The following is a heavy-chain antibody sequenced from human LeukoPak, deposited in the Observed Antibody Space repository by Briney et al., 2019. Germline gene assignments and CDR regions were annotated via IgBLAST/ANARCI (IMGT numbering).Heavy chain of an antibody. J-gene: IGHJ6*03. Sequence: SETLSLTCDVYGGSFSGYYWSWIRQPPEKGLEWIGEINHSGSTNYNPSLKSRVTISIDTSKNQFSLKLTSVTAADTAVYYCARDWDYMDVWGKGTTVTISS. V-gene: IGHV4-34*01. CDR3: ARDWDYMDV. CDR1: GGSFSGYY. CDR2: INHSGST. D-gene: IGHD3-16*01.